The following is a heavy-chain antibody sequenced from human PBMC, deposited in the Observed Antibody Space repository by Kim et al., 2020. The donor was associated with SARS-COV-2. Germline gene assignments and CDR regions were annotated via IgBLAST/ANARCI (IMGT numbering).Heavy chain of an antibody. Sequence: GGSLRLSCTASGFTFGDYAMSWVRQAPGKGLEWVGFIRSKAYGGTTEYAASVKGRFTISRDDTKSIAYLQMNSLKTEDTAVYYCNRGVKRFLDWPPSGYYHYMDVWGKGTTVTVSS. CDR1: GFTFGDYA. CDR3: NRGVKRFLDWPPSGYYHYMDV. J-gene: IGHJ6*03. CDR2: IRSKAYGGTT. V-gene: IGHV3-49*04. D-gene: IGHD3-3*01.